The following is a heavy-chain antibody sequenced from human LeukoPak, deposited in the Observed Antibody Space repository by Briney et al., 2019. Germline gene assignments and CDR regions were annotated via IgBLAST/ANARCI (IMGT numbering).Heavy chain of an antibody. D-gene: IGHD3-22*01. J-gene: IGHJ4*02. CDR2: ISWNGRNT. V-gene: IGHV3-20*04. Sequence: GGSLRLSCAASGFTFDDYDLNWVRQAPGKGLEWVSGISWNGRNTAYAESLKGRFTISRDNAKNSLYLQMNSLRAEDTAFYYCAKGAYYDLWGQGTLVTVSS. CDR1: GFTFDDYD. CDR3: AKGAYYDL.